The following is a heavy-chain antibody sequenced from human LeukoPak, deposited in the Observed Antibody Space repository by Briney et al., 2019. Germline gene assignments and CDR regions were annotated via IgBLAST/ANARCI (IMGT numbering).Heavy chain of an antibody. CDR2: ISGSGGST. D-gene: IGHD2-21*02. V-gene: IGHV3-23*01. J-gene: IGHJ4*02. CDR1: GFTFSSYS. Sequence: PGRSLSLSCAASGFTFSSYSMNWVRQPPGRGLEGVSAISGSGGSTYYADSVKGGFTISRDNSKHTLYLQMNSLRAEDTAVYYCARVGVTAIRADLIFDYWGQGTLVTVSS. CDR3: ARVGVTAIRADLIFDY.